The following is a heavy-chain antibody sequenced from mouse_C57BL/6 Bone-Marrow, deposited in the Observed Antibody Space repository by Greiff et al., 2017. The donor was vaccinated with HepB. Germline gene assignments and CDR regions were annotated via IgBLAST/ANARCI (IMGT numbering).Heavy chain of an antibody. J-gene: IGHJ1*03. CDR3: AQLGRRYFDV. V-gene: IGHV1-82*01. CDR2: IYPGDGDT. Sequence: QVQLQQSGPELVKPGASVKISCKASGYAFSSSWMNWVKQRPGKGLEWIGRIYPGDGDTNYNGKFKGKATLTADKSSSTAYMQLSSLTSEDSAVYFCAQLGRRYFDVWGTGTTVTVSS. CDR1: GYAFSSSW. D-gene: IGHD4-1*02.